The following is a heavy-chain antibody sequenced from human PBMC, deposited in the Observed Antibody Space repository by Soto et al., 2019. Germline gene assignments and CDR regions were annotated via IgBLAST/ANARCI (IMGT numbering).Heavy chain of an antibody. Sequence: EVQLVESGGGLVQPGGSLRLSCAASGFTVSSNYMSWVRQAPGQGLEWISVIYSGGSTYYADSVKGRFTISRYNSKNTLDLQMNSLRAEDTSVYYCAREWGNCNYYACDIWGQATIVTVSS. V-gene: IGHV3-66*01. CDR2: IYSGGST. J-gene: IGHJ3*02. CDR1: GFTVSSNY. D-gene: IGHD1-7*01. CDR3: AREWGNCNYYACDI.